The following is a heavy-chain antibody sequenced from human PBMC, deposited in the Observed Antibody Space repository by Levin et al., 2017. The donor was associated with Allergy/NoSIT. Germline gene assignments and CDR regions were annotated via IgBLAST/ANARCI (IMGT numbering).Heavy chain of an antibody. Sequence: GESLKISCAASGFTFSSYWMSWVRQAPGKGLEWVANIKQDGSEKYYVDSVKGRFTISRDNAKNSLYLQMNSLRAEDTAVYYCARDTSWISGIPRGGDFDYWGQGTLVTVSS. J-gene: IGHJ4*02. CDR3: ARDTSWISGIPRGGDFDY. V-gene: IGHV3-7*01. CDR1: GFTFSSYW. D-gene: IGHD5-12*01. CDR2: IKQDGSEK.